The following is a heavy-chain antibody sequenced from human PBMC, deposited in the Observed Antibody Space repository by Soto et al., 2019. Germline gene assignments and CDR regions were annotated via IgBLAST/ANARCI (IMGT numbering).Heavy chain of an antibody. CDR1: GYTFTHYY. CDR3: ARDLAAGDH. Sequence: QVQLVQSGAEVKKPGASVKLSCRTSGYTFTHYYIHWVRQAPGQGLEWLAIINPASGSTNYAQDFQGRVTLNIDPSTTTVYMELSGLRAEDTAIFYCARDLAAGDHWGQGTLVTVSS. D-gene: IGHD6-13*01. J-gene: IGHJ4*02. V-gene: IGHV1-46*01. CDR2: INPASGST.